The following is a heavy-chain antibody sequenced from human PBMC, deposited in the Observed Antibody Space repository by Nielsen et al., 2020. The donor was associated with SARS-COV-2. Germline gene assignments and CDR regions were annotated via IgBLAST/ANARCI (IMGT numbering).Heavy chain of an antibody. CDR1: DNTFFSYS. V-gene: IGHV1-2*06. J-gene: IGHJ5*02. D-gene: IGHD3-22*01. CDR3: AREGDSNSWSAWFDT. CDR2: INPKNGAT. Sequence: ASVKVSCKASDNTFFSYSIIWVRQAPGQGLEWMGRINPKNGATNYAQKFQGRVTVTRDTSSSTVYMDLSRLGFDDTAAYYCAREGDSNSWSAWFDTWGQGMLVTVSS.